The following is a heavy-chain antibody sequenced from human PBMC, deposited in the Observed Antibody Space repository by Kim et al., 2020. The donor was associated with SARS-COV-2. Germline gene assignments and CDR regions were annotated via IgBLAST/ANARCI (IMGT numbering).Heavy chain of an antibody. CDR3: ARVCSHRYCSGKFDY. Sequence: GGSLRLSCAASGFTVSSNYMSWVRQAPGKGLEWVSVIYSGGSTYYADSVKGRFTISRDNSKNTLYLQMNSLRAEDTAVYYCARVCSHRYCSGKFDYWGQGTLVTVSS. CDR1: GFTVSSNY. CDR2: IYSGGST. V-gene: IGHV3-53*01. D-gene: IGHD2-15*01. J-gene: IGHJ4*02.